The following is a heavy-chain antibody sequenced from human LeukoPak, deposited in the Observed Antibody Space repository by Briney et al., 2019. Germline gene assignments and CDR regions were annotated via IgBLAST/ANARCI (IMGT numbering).Heavy chain of an antibody. CDR3: ARLISVAGIVY. D-gene: IGHD6-19*01. CDR1: GGSFSGYY. J-gene: IGHJ4*02. Sequence: SETLSLTCAVYGGSFSGYYWSWIRQPPGKGLEWIGEINHSGSTNYNPSLKSRVTISVDTSKNQFSLKPSSVTAADTAVYYCARLISVAGIVYWGQGTLATVSS. CDR2: INHSGST. V-gene: IGHV4-34*01.